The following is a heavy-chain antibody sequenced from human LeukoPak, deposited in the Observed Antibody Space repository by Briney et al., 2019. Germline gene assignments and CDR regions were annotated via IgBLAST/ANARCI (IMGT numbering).Heavy chain of an antibody. J-gene: IGHJ2*01. CDR1: GFTFHSYD. CDR3: ARGDSSGYRSNWYFDL. CDR2: IGTAGDT. Sequence: GGSLRLSCAASGFTFHSYDMLWVRQATGKSLEWVSAIGTAGDTYYPGSVKGRFTISRENAKKSLYLQKNSLRDGDTAVYYCARGDSSGYRSNWYFDLWGRGTLVTVSS. D-gene: IGHD3-22*01. V-gene: IGHV3-13*01.